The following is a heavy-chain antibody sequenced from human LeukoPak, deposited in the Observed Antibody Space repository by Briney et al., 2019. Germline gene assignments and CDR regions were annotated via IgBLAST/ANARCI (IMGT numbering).Heavy chain of an antibody. CDR1: GFTFSSYS. V-gene: IGHV3-30*03. CDR2: ISYDGSNK. D-gene: IGHD1-26*01. J-gene: IGHJ4*02. Sequence: PGGSLRLSCAASGFTFSSYSMNWVRQTPGKGLEWVAVISYDGSNKYYADSVKGRFTISRDNSKNTLYLQMNSLRAEDTAVYYCARDHRGSYGHHYFDYWGQGTLVTVSS. CDR3: ARDHRGSYGHHYFDY.